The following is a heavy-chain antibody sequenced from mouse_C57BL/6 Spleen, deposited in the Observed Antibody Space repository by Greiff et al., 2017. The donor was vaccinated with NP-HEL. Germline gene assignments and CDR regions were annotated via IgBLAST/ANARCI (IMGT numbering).Heavy chain of an antibody. D-gene: IGHD1-1*01. J-gene: IGHJ2*01. CDR3: ARVCHYYGSPLDY. V-gene: IGHV5-16*01. Sequence: EVKVVESEGGLVQPGSSMKLSCTASGFTFSDYYMAWVRQVPEKGLEWVANINYDGSSTYYLDSLKSRFIISRDNAKNILYLQMSSLKSEDTATYYCARVCHYYGSPLDYWGQGTTLTVSS. CDR2: INYDGSST. CDR1: GFTFSDYY.